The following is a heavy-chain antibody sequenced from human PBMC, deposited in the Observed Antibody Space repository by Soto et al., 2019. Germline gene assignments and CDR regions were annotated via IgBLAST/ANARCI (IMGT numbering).Heavy chain of an antibody. CDR1: GGAISRYG. CDR3: AGPPNDQEDYYNGMDV. D-gene: IGHD2-8*01. V-gene: IGHV1-69*06. CDR2: IIPIYGSP. J-gene: IGHJ6*02. Sequence: QGQLVQSGAEVKKPGSSVKVSCTASGGAISRYGMSWVRQAPGQGLEGMGGIIPIYGSPNYAQRVKGRVTVSADISTTTVYMTLSSMKSEATAVIYCAGPPNDQEDYYNGMDVWGQGTTVTVSS.